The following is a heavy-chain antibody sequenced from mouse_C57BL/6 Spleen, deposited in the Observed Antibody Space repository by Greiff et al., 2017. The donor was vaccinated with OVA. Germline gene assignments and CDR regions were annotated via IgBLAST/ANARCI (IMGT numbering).Heavy chain of an antibody. CDR1: GYTFTSYW. D-gene: IGHD1-1*01. Sequence: QVQLQQPGAELVRPGSSVKLSCKASGYTFTSYWMHWVKQRPIQGLEWIGNIDPSDSETHYNQKFKDKATLTVDKSSSTAYMQLSSLTSEDSAVYYCARGGYYYGSSYGFFDVWGTGPTVTVSS. V-gene: IGHV1-52*01. CDR2: IDPSDSET. J-gene: IGHJ1*03. CDR3: ARGGYYYGSSYGFFDV.